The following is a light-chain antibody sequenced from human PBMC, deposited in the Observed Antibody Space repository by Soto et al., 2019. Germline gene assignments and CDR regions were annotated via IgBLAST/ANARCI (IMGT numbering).Light chain of an antibody. CDR1: SSDVGGYNY. CDR3: SSYTSSSTPGWV. CDR2: DVS. J-gene: IGLJ1*01. V-gene: IGLV2-14*01. Sequence: SALTQPASVSGSPGQSITLSCTGTSSDVGGYNYVSWYQQHPGKAPKLMIYDVSNRPSGVSNRFSGSKSGNTASLTISGLQAEDEADYYCSSYTSSSTPGWVFGTGTKLTVL.